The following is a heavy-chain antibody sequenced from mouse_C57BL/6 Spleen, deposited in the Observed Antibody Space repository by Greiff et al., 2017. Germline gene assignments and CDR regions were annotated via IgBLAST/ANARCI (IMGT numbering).Heavy chain of an antibody. CDR3: AREGGSSPWFAY. J-gene: IGHJ3*01. V-gene: IGHV1-19*01. D-gene: IGHD1-1*01. CDR2: INPYNGGT. CDR1: GYTFTDYY. Sequence: VQLQQSGPVLVKPGASVQMSCKASGYTFTDYYMNWVKQSHGKSLEWIGVINPYNGGTSYNQKFKGKATLTVDKSSSTAYMELNSLTSEDSAVYYCAREGGSSPWFAYWGQGTLVTVSA.